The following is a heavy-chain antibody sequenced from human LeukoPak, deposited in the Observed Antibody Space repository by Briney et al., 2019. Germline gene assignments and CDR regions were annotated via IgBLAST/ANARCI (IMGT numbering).Heavy chain of an antibody. CDR3: ARGGADFDWLLMEY. Sequence: ASVKVSCKASGYTFTSYAMHWVRQAPGQRLGWMGWINAGNGNTKYSQKFQGRVTITRDTSASTAYMELSSLRSEDTAVYYCARGGADFDWLLMEYWGQGTLVTVSS. CDR1: GYTFTSYA. V-gene: IGHV1-3*01. J-gene: IGHJ4*02. D-gene: IGHD3-9*01. CDR2: INAGNGNT.